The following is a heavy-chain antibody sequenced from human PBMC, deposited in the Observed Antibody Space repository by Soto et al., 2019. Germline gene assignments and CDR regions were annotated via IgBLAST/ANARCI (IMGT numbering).Heavy chain of an antibody. CDR3: ARGGWSTWFDP. J-gene: IGHJ5*02. D-gene: IGHD2-8*01. Sequence: EVQLVETGGGLIQPGESPRLSCAVSGFTVSSNYMSWVRQAPGKGLEWVSVIYSAGTTYYADSVKGRFTISRDTSKNTLYLQMDSLRAEDTAVYFCARGGWSTWFDPWGQGTLVTVSS. CDR2: IYSAGTT. V-gene: IGHV3-53*02. CDR1: GFTVSSNY.